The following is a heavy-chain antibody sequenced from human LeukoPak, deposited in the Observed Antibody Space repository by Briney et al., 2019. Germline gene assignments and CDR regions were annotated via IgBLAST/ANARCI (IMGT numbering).Heavy chain of an antibody. CDR3: ARWMATVTMPDD. V-gene: IGHV1-2*02. Sequence: ASVKVSCKASGYTFNGFYLHWVRQAPGQGLEWMGWINPNSGGTNYAQKFQGRVTMTRDTSISTAYMELSRLRSDDTAVYYCARWMATVTMPDDWGQGPRVSVSS. J-gene: IGHJ4*02. D-gene: IGHD4-11*01. CDR1: GYTFNGFY. CDR2: INPNSGGT.